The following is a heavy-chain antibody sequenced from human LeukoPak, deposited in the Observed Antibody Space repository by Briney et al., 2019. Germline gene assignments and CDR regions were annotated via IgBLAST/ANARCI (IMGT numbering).Heavy chain of an antibody. CDR1: GFTFSNAW. V-gene: IGHV3-15*07. CDR2: IKSKTDGGTT. Sequence: PGGSLRLSCAASGFTFSNAWMNWVRQAPGKGLEWVGRIKSKTDGGTTDYAAPVKGRFTISRDDSKNTLYLQMNSLRAEDTAVYYCAKDRLEKEVWFGELFHYYGMDVWGQGTTVTVSS. D-gene: IGHD3-10*01. J-gene: IGHJ6*02. CDR3: AKDRLEKEVWFGELFHYYGMDV.